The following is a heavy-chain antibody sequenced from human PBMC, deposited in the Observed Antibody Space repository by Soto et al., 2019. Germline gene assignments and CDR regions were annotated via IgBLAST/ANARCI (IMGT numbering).Heavy chain of an antibody. CDR1: GYTFTSYD. Sequence: QVQLVQSGAEVKKPGASVKVSCKASGYTFTSYDINWVRQATGQGLEWMGWMNPNSGNTGYAQKFRGRVTMTRNTSISTAYMELSILRSEDTAVYYCARERTGTTSMDVWGQGTTVTVSS. CDR3: ARERTGTTSMDV. D-gene: IGHD1-1*01. V-gene: IGHV1-8*01. CDR2: MNPNSGNT. J-gene: IGHJ6*02.